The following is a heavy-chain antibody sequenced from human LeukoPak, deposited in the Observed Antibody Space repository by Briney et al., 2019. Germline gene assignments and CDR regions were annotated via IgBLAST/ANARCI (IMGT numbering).Heavy chain of an antibody. CDR3: ATPIDFWSGYYGY. J-gene: IGHJ4*02. V-gene: IGHV1-69-2*01. CDR2: VDPEDGET. CDR1: GYTFTDYY. Sequence: ASVKVSCKASGYTFTDYYMHWVQQAPGKGLEWMGRVDPEDGETIYAEKFQGRVTITADTSTDTAYMELSSLRSEDTAVYYCATPIDFWSGYYGYWGQGTLVTVSS. D-gene: IGHD3-3*01.